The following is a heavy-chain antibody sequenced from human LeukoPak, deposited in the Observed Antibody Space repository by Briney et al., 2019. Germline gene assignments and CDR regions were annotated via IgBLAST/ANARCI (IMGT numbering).Heavy chain of an antibody. V-gene: IGHV3-23*01. CDR3: AKPGKLRFVEYYYYYMDV. J-gene: IGHJ6*03. Sequence: GGSLRLSCAASGFTFSSYAMSWVRQAPGKGLEWVSAISGSGGSTYYADSVKGRFTISRDNSKNTLYLQMNSLRAEDTAVYYCAKPGKLRFVEYYYYYMDVWCKGTTVTVSS. CDR2: ISGSGGST. D-gene: IGHD3-3*01. CDR1: GFTFSSYA.